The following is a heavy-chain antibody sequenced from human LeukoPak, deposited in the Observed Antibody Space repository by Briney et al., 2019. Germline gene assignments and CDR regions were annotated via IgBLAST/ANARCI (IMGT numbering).Heavy chain of an antibody. V-gene: IGHV3-23*01. CDR2: ISGSGGST. Sequence: QSGGSLRLSCAASGFTFSSYAMSWVRQAPGKGLEWVSAISGSGGSTYYADSVKGRFTISRDNSKNTLYLQMNSLRAEDTAVYYYSRGGRYGNTEYYLDYWGQGTLVTVSS. CDR3: SRGGRYGNTEYYLDY. D-gene: IGHD2/OR15-2a*01. CDR1: GFTFSSYA. J-gene: IGHJ4*03.